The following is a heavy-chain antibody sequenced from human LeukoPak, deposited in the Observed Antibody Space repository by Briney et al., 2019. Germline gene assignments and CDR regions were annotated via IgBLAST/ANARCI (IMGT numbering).Heavy chain of an antibody. CDR3: ARVIKGGAFDI. V-gene: IGHV3-53*01. Sequence: GGSLRLSCAASGFTVSSNYMSWVRQAPGKGLEWVSVIYSGGSTYYAGSVKGRFTISRDNSKNTLYLQMNSLRAEDTAVYYCARVIKGGAFDIWGQGTMVTVSS. CDR1: GFTVSSNY. CDR2: IYSGGST. J-gene: IGHJ3*02. D-gene: IGHD1-26*01.